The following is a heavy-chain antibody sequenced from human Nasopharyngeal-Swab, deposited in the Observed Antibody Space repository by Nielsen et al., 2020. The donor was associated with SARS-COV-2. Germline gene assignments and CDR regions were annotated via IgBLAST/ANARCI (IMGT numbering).Heavy chain of an antibody. Sequence: GESLKISCAASGFTFSNYGMHWVRQAPGKGLEWVAVIWYDGSNKYYADSVKGRFTISRDNSKNTVYLQMNTLRAEDTAVYYCAKDGRYYASGSHPFDYWGQGTLVTVSS. CDR1: GFTFSNYG. V-gene: IGHV3-33*06. CDR2: IWYDGSNK. J-gene: IGHJ4*02. D-gene: IGHD3-10*01. CDR3: AKDGRYYASGSHPFDY.